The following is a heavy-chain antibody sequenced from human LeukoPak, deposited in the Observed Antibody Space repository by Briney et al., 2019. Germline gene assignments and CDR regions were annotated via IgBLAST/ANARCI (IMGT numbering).Heavy chain of an antibody. CDR3: AKVGFDWLLIETFDY. V-gene: IGHV3-23*01. J-gene: IGHJ4*02. CDR2: ISGSGGST. CDR1: GFTFSSYA. D-gene: IGHD3-9*01. Sequence: GGSLRLPCAASGFTFSSYAMSCVRQAPGKGLEWVSAISGSGGSTYYADSVKGRFTISRDNSKNTLYLQMNSLRAEDTAVYYCAKVGFDWLLIETFDYWGQGTLVTVSS.